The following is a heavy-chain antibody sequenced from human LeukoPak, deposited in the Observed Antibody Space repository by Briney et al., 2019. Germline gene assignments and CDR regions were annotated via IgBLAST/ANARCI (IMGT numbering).Heavy chain of an antibody. D-gene: IGHD3-10*01. CDR2: IRSKANSYAT. CDR3: TSNVLLWFGEP. CDR1: GFTLSGSA. Sequence: GGSLRLSCAASGFTLSGSAMHWVRQASGKGLEWVGRIRSKANSYATAYAASVKGRFTSSRDDSKSTAYLQMNSLKTEDTAVYYCTSNVLLWFGEPWGQGTLVTVSS. J-gene: IGHJ4*02. V-gene: IGHV3-73*01.